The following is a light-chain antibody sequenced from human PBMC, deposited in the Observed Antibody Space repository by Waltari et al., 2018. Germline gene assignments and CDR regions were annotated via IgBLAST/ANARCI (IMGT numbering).Light chain of an antibody. J-gene: IGLJ2*01. V-gene: IGLV2-14*03. CDR3: SSFTSSTTGI. Sequence: SALTQPDSVSGSPGQSITISCRGISSDSGGYNYVPWYQQHPGEAPKLIIYDVTNRPSGVSDRFSGSKSGSSASLTISGLQPDDEADYYCSSFTSSTTGIFGGGTKLTVL. CDR1: SSDSGGYNY. CDR2: DVT.